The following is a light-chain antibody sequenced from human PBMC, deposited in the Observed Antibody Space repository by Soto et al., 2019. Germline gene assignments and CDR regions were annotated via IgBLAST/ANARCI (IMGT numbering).Light chain of an antibody. CDR2: VGTGGIVG. CDR3: GADHGSGSNFVMV. V-gene: IGLV9-49*01. CDR1: SGYSNYK. J-gene: IGLJ3*02. Sequence: QSVLTQPPSASASLGASVRLTCTLSSGYSNYKVDWYQQRPGKGPRFVMRVGTGGIVGSKGDGIPERFSVLGSGLNRYLTIKNIQEEDESDYHCGADHGSGSNFVMVFGGGTKVTVL.